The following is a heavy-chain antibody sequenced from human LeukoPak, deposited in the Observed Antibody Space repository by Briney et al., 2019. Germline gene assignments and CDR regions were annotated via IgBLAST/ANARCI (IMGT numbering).Heavy chain of an antibody. V-gene: IGHV1-2*02. CDR1: GYTFTGYY. CDR2: INPNSGGT. CDR3: ARVSPYYYGSGSRTYMDV. Sequence: ASVKVSCKASGYTFTGYYMHWVRQAPGQGLEWMGWINPNSGGTNYAQKFQGRVTMTRDASISTAYMELSRLRSDDTAVYYCARVSPYYYGSGSRTYMDVWGKGTTITVSS. D-gene: IGHD3-10*01. J-gene: IGHJ6*03.